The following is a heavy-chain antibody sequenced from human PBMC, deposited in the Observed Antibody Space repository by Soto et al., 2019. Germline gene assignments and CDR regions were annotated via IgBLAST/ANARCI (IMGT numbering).Heavy chain of an antibody. CDR2: ISWNNNK. CDR3: AHRRSVRGSNWFDP. J-gene: IGHJ5*02. D-gene: IGHD3-10*01. V-gene: IGHV2-5*01. CDR1: GFSLNSTGVG. Sequence: QITLKESGPTLVKPTQTLTLTCTFSGFSLNSTGVGVGWIRQPPGKALEWLALISWNNNKLYSPSLRTRLSITKDTSKNQVVLTVTNMDPVDTGTYYCAHRRSVRGSNWFDPWGQGTLVIVSS.